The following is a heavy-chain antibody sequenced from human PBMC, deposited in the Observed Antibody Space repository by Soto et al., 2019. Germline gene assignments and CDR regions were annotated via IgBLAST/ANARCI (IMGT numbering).Heavy chain of an antibody. V-gene: IGHV3-23*01. Sequence: EVQLLESGGGLVQPGGSLRLSCAASAFTFSSYSIIWLRQAPGTGLEWVSGVNGGGDITYYAESVKGRFTISRDNSKNTLYLQMNSLRAEDTAVFYFARGHFGVTMDVWGQGTTVTVSS. J-gene: IGHJ6*02. D-gene: IGHD3-3*01. CDR2: VNGGGDIT. CDR1: AFTFSSYS. CDR3: ARGHFGVTMDV.